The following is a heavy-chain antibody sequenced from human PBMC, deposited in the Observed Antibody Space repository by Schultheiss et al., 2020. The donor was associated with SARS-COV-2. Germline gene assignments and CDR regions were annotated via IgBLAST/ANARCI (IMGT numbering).Heavy chain of an antibody. CDR3: ARALKPYKVHDAFDI. CDR2: INHSGST. CDR1: GGSFSGYY. D-gene: IGHD5-24*01. V-gene: IGHV4-34*01. J-gene: IGHJ3*02. Sequence: SETLSLTCAVYGGSFSGYYWSWIRQHPGKGLEWIGEINHSGSTNYNPSLKSRVTISVDTSKNQFSLKLSSVTAADTAVYYCARALKPYKVHDAFDIWGQGTMVTVSS.